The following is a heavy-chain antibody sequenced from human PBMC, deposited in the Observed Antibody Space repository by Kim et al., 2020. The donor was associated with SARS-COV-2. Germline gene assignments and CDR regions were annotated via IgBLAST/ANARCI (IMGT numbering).Heavy chain of an antibody. CDR3: ARVCQADPFRIAVAGYYYYGMDV. D-gene: IGHD6-19*01. Sequence: ASVKVSCKASGYTFTGYYMHWVRQAPGQGLEWMGWINPNSGGTNYAQKFQGRVTMTRDTSISTAYMELSRLRSDDTAVYYCARVCQADPFRIAVAGYYYYGMDVWGQGTTVTVSS. CDR1: GYTFTGYY. CDR2: INPNSGGT. J-gene: IGHJ6*02. V-gene: IGHV1-2*02.